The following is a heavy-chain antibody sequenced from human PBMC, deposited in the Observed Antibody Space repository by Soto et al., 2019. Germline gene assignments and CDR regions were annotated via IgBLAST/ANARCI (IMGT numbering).Heavy chain of an antibody. V-gene: IGHV3-23*01. CDR2: ISGRAGIT. CDR1: GFTFASYT. D-gene: IGHD2-2*01. J-gene: IGHJ5*02. Sequence: GGSLRLSCAASGFTFASYTMTWVRQAPGKGLEWVSVISGRAGITYYADSVKGRFTISRDNSKNTLYLYMSSLRAEDTALYYCAKDRYCSSTSCSSLNSWGQGTLVTVSS. CDR3: AKDRYCSSTSCSSLNS.